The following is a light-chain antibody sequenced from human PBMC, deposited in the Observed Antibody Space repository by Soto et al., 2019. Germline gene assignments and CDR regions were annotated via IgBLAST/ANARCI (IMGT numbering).Light chain of an antibody. CDR3: QQYNNWRGT. J-gene: IGKJ1*01. CDR1: QSVSSS. CDR2: GAS. V-gene: IGKV3-15*01. Sequence: EIVMTQSPATLSVSPGERATLSCRASQSVSSSLVWYQQKPGQAPRLLIYGASTRATGIPARFSGSGSGTEFTLTISSLQSEDFAVYYCQQYNNWRGTFGQGTKVEIK.